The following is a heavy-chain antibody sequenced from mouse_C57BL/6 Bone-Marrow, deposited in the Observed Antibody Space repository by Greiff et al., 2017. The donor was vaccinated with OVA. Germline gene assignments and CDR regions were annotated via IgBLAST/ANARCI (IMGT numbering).Heavy chain of an antibody. Sequence: VQLQQSGAELARPGASVKLSCKASGYTFTSYGISWVKQRTGQGLEWIGVIHPRSGNTYYNEKFKGKATLTADKSSSTAYMELRSLTSEDSAVYFCARRGSRSGKDYWGQGTSVTVSS. CDR1: GYTFTSYG. D-gene: IGHD1-3*01. CDR3: ARRGSRSGKDY. CDR2: IHPRSGNT. V-gene: IGHV1-81*01. J-gene: IGHJ4*01.